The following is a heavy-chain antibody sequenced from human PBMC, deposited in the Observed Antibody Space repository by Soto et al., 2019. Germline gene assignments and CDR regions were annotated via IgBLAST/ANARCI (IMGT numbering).Heavy chain of an antibody. V-gene: IGHV1-69*13. CDR3: ARDSTWPDYDILTDRRGYWFDP. D-gene: IGHD3-9*01. J-gene: IGHJ5*02. Sequence: SVKVSCKASGGTFSSYAISWVRQAPGQGLEWMGGIIPIFGTANYAQKFQGRVTITADESTSTAYMELSSLRSEDTAVYYCARDSTWPDYDILTDRRGYWFDPWGQGTLVTVSS. CDR2: IIPIFGTA. CDR1: GGTFSSYA.